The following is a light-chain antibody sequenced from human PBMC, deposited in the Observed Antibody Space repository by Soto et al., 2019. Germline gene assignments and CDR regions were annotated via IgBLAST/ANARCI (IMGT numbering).Light chain of an antibody. Sequence: DIQMTQSPSTLSASVGDRVTITCRASQTINKWLAWYQQKPGKAPKLLIYAASTLQTGVPSRFSGGGSGTDFTLTLSSLQPEDFATYYCQQVNSFPSTFGQGTRLEIK. CDR1: QTINKW. V-gene: IGKV1-5*01. CDR3: QQVNSFPST. CDR2: AAS. J-gene: IGKJ5*01.